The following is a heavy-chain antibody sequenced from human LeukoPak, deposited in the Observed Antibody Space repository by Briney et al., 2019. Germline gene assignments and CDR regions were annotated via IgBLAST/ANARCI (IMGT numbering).Heavy chain of an antibody. V-gene: IGHV3-11*01. CDR2: ISSSGSII. J-gene: IGHJ4*02. CDR1: GFAFSDYY. Sequence: GGSLRLSCAASGFAFSDYYMSWIRQAPGKGLEWVSYISSSGSIISYADSVKGRFTISRDNAKNSLYLQMNSLRAEDTAVYYCARDGLRNYYDSSGYFYDYWGQGTLVTLSS. D-gene: IGHD3-22*01. CDR3: ARDGLRNYYDSSGYFYDY.